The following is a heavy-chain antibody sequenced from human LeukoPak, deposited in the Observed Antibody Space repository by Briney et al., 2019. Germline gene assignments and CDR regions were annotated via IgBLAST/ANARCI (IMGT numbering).Heavy chain of an antibody. Sequence: SETLSLTCTVSGGSISSNYWSWFRQPPGKGLEWIGNLYDSGSTHYNPSLKSRVTISVDTSKNQFSLKLSSVTAADMAVYYCARHTRPGHSGYENAFDIWGQGTMVTVSS. V-gene: IGHV4-59*08. CDR1: GGSISSNY. CDR2: LYDSGST. J-gene: IGHJ3*02. D-gene: IGHD5-12*01. CDR3: ARHTRPGHSGYENAFDI.